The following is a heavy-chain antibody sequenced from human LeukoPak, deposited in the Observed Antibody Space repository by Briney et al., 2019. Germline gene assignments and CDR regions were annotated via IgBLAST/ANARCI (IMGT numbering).Heavy chain of an antibody. CDR1: GGSISSYY. J-gene: IGHJ3*02. CDR3: ARDVLGYYSWGALDI. D-gene: IGHD3-22*01. CDR2: IYSSGST. Sequence: SETLSLTCTVSGGSISSYYCNWIRQPPGRGLEWIGYIYSSGSTKYNPSLQSRVTISLYTSKNQFSLKLRSVTATDTAVYYCARDVLGYYSWGALDIWRQATLVSDSS. V-gene: IGHV4-4*09.